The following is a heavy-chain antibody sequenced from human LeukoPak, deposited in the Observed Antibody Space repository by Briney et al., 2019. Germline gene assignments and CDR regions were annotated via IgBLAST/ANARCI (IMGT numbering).Heavy chain of an antibody. CDR1: GFTFSDYY. CDR3: AKSNGYSYGYYYYGMDV. J-gene: IGHJ6*02. Sequence: GGSLRLSCAASGFTFSDYYMSWIRQAPGKGLEWVSYISSSGSTIYYADSVKGRFTISRDNAKNSLYLQMNSLRAEDTAVYYCAKSNGYSYGYYYYGMDVWGQGTTVTVSS. D-gene: IGHD5-18*01. V-gene: IGHV3-11*01. CDR2: ISSSGSTI.